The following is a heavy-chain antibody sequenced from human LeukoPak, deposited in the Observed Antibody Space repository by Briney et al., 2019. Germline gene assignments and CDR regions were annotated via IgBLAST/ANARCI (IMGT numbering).Heavy chain of an antibody. CDR1: GFTFSSYW. CDR2: INSDGSST. D-gene: IGHD3-16*02. CDR3: ARYDYVWGSYPAFDY. Sequence: GGSLRLSCAASGFTFSSYWMHWVRQAPGKGLVWVSRINSDGSSTSYADSVKCRFTISRDNAKNTLYLQMNSLRAEDTAVYYCARYDYVWGSYPAFDYWGQGTLVTVSS. J-gene: IGHJ4*02. V-gene: IGHV3-74*01.